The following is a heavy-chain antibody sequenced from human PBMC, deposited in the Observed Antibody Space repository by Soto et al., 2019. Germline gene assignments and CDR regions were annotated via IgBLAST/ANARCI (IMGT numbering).Heavy chain of an antibody. CDR1: GGSISSSRCH. CDR2: IKYSGTT. J-gene: IGHJ6*02. D-gene: IGHD2-2*01. Sequence: SETLSLTCTVSGGSISSSRCHWGWIRQPPGKGLEWIASIKYSGTTFYNPSLKSRVTLSVDTSKNQFALKLSSVTAAETAVYYCARHSRAVSYYGMDVWGQGTXVTVSS. CDR3: ARHSRAVSYYGMDV. V-gene: IGHV4-39*01.